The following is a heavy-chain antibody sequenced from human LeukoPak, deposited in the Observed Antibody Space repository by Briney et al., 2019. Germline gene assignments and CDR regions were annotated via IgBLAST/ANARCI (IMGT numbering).Heavy chain of an antibody. CDR2: INHSGST. CDR3: ARNRDGYNDLDY. CDR1: GGSFSGYY. V-gene: IGHV4-34*01. J-gene: IGHJ4*02. D-gene: IGHD5-24*01. Sequence: PSETLSLTCAVYGGSFSGYYWSWIRQPPGKGLEWIGEINHSGSTNYNPSPKSRVTISVDTSKNQFSLKLSSVTAADTAVYYCARNRDGYNDLDYWGQGTLVTVSS.